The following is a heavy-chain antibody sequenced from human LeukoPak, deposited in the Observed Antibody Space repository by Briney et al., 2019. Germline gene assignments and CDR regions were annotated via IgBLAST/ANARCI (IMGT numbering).Heavy chain of an antibody. Sequence: GGSLRLSCVASGFYFNTYSLNWVRRAPGKGLEWVASISSSSNYIRYADSMKGRVTISRDNAKNSLYLQMDSLRVDDTAVYYCARPLQGSYALDVWGLGTTVIVSS. CDR1: GFYFNTYS. CDR3: ARPLQGSYALDV. V-gene: IGHV3-21*06. J-gene: IGHJ6*02. CDR2: ISSSSNYI.